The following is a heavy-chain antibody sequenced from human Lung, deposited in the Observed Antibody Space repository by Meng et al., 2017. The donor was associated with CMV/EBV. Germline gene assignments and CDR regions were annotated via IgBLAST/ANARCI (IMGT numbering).Heavy chain of an antibody. CDR2: INPNSGDT. V-gene: IGHV1-2*02. CDR3: ARVKRYWTGCSSSSTGYYGMDV. Sequence: ASXXVSXKASGYNFTGYYMHWVRQAPGQGLEWMGWINPNSGDTNSAQKFQGRVTMTGDTFITTAYMELSKLRSDDMAVYYCARVKRYWTGCSSSSTGYYGMDVWXQGTXVTVSS. CDR1: GYNFTGYY. D-gene: IGHD2-8*02. J-gene: IGHJ6*02.